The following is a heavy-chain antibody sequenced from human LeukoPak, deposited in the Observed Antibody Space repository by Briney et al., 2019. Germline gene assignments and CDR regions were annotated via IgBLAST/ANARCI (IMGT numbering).Heavy chain of an antibody. CDR1: GFTFSSDD. V-gene: IGHV3-23*01. Sequence: PGGSLRLSCAASGFTFSSDDMNWVRQAPGKGREWVSGISGNGYSTWYADSVKGRFTISRDNSKNTLYLQMNSLRAEDTAVYYCARLMWELQMAHDYWGEGTLVTVSS. CDR2: ISGNGYST. J-gene: IGHJ4*02. D-gene: IGHD1-26*01. CDR3: ARLMWELQMAHDY.